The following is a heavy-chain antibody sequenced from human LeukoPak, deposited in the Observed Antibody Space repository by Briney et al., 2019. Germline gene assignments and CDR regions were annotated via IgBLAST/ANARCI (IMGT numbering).Heavy chain of an antibody. CDR3: ARDRQSSGYYHDAFDI. Sequence: GGSLRLSSAASGFTFSSYWMSWVRQAPGKGLEWVSSISSSSSYIYYADSVKGRFTISRDNAKNSLYLQMNSLRAEDTAVYYCARDRQSSGYYHDAFDIWGQGTMVTVSS. D-gene: IGHD3-22*01. V-gene: IGHV3-21*01. J-gene: IGHJ3*02. CDR1: GFTFSSYW. CDR2: ISSSSSYI.